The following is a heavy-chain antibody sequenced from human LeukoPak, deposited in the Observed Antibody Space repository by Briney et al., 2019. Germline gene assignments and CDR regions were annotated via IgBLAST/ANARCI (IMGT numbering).Heavy chain of an antibody. CDR2: ISPSGDIT. Sequence: GGALRLSCAASGFTFSNHGMNWVRQAPGKGLEWVSGISPSGDITYYADSVKGRFTISRDNSKNTLYLQMNSLRAEDTAVYYCAKDPPGSTRNYWGQGTLVTVSS. CDR3: AKDPPGSTRNY. J-gene: IGHJ4*02. CDR1: GFTFSNHG. V-gene: IGHV3-23*01. D-gene: IGHD1-26*01.